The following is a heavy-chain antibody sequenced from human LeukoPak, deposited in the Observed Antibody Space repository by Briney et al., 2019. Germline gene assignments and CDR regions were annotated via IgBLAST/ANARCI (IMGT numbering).Heavy chain of an antibody. Sequence: PGGSLRLSCAASGFTVSSNYMSWVRQAPGKGLEWVSVIYSGGSTYYADSMKGRFTISRDNSKNTLYLQMNSLRAEDTAVYYCARVAVRDYGDYVGDYWGQGTLVTVSS. J-gene: IGHJ4*02. D-gene: IGHD4-17*01. V-gene: IGHV3-53*01. CDR1: GFTVSSNY. CDR3: ARVAVRDYGDYVGDY. CDR2: IYSGGST.